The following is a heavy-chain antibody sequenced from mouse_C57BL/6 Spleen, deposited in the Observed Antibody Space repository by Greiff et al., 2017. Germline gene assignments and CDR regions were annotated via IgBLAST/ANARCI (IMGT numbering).Heavy chain of an antibody. V-gene: IGHV1-54*01. Sequence: VHLVESGAELVRPGTSVKVSCKASGYAFTNYLIEWVKQRPGQGLEWIGVINPGSGGTNYNEKFKGKATLTADKSSSTAYMQLSSLTSEDSAVYFCAREDYDYDGAFDYWGQGTTLTVSS. CDR1: GYAFTNYL. CDR2: INPGSGGT. D-gene: IGHD2-4*01. J-gene: IGHJ2*01. CDR3: AREDYDYDGAFDY.